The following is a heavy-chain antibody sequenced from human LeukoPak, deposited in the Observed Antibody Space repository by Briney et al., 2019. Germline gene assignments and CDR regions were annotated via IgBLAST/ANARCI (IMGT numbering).Heavy chain of an antibody. J-gene: IGHJ4*02. V-gene: IGHV3-23*01. CDR2: ISGSGGST. Sequence: GGSLRLSCAASGFTFTSYAMRWVRQAPGKGLEWVSAISGSGGSTYYADSVKGRFTISRDNSKNTLYLQMNSLRAEVTAVYYCGAGDFWSGPNDYWGQGTLVTVSS. CDR1: GFTFTSYA. CDR3: GAGDFWSGPNDY. D-gene: IGHD3-3*01.